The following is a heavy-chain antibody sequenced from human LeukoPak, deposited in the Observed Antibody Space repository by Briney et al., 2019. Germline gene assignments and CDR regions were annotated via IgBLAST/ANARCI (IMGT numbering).Heavy chain of an antibody. J-gene: IGHJ6*04. Sequence: GGSLRLSCAASRFTFSTYWMHWVRHAPGKGLVWVSRINSDGSSTNYADSVKGRFTISRDNPKNTLYLQMNSLRAEDTAVYYCAELGITMIGGVWGKGTTVTISS. CDR3: AELGITMIGGV. CDR1: RFTFSTYW. V-gene: IGHV3-74*01. CDR2: INSDGSST. D-gene: IGHD3-10*02.